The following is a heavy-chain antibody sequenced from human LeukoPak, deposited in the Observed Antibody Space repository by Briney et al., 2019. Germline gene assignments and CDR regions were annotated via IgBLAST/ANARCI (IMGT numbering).Heavy chain of an antibody. V-gene: IGHV3-53*01. CDR1: GFIVSNNY. D-gene: IGHD3-10*01. CDR3: ARENVGFGSWFDS. CDR2: IYSGGSK. Sequence: GGSLRLSCAASGFIVSNNYMSWVRQPPGKGLEWGSVIYSGGSKYYADSVKVRFTISRDNSKNTVYLQMDDLRPEDTAVYYCARENVGFGSWFDSWGQGTLVAVSS. J-gene: IGHJ5*01.